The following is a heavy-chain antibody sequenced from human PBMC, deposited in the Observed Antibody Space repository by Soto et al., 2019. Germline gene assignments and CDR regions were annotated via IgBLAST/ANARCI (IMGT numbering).Heavy chain of an antibody. D-gene: IGHD6-19*01. V-gene: IGHV2-5*02. J-gene: IGHJ4*02. CDR1: LSSHRYTRKA. CDR3: AHSVVAGLGYYFDY. Sequence: LTCTSRLSSHRYTRKAVGWIRQPPGKALEWLALIYWDDDKRYSPFLKSRLTITKDTSKNQVVLTMTNMDPVDTATYYCAHSVVAGLGYYFDYWGQGTLVTVSS. CDR2: IYWDDDK.